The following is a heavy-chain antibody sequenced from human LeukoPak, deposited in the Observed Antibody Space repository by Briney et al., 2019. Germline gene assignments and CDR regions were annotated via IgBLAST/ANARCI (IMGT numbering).Heavy chain of an antibody. CDR2: ISAYNGNT. CDR1: GYTFTSYC. V-gene: IGHV1-18*01. Sequence: SVQVSCKACGYTFTSYCFSGVRQAPGQGGEGMGWISAYNGNTNYAQKLQGRVTMTTDTSTSTAYMELRSLRSDDTAVYYCARELGYCSSTSCSRYFDLWGRGTLVTVSS. D-gene: IGHD2-2*01. CDR3: ARELGYCSSTSCSRYFDL. J-gene: IGHJ2*01.